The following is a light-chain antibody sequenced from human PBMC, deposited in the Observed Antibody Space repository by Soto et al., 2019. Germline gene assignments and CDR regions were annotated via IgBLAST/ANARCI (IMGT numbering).Light chain of an antibody. Sequence: IRMTQSPSSLSASVGDRVTITCQASQDISNYLNWYQQKPGKAPKLLIYDASNLETGVPSRFSGSGSGTDFTFTISSLQPEDIATYYCQQYDNLPTFGQGTRLEIK. V-gene: IGKV1-33*01. CDR3: QQYDNLPT. CDR2: DAS. CDR1: QDISNY. J-gene: IGKJ5*01.